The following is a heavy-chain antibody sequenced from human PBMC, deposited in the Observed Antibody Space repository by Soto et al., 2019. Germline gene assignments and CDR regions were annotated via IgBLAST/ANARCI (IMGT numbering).Heavy chain of an antibody. V-gene: IGHV1-2*02. CDR1: GYPFSGQY. Sequence: SGMVANRTAGYPFSGQYLYLARQAPAQWLEWMGWSNPNSGGTNYAQKFQGRVTMTRDTSISTAYMELSRLRSDDTAVYYCARVNVVVVAATREYYFDYWGQGTLVTVSS. D-gene: IGHD2-15*01. J-gene: IGHJ4*02. CDR3: ARVNVVVVAATREYYFDY. CDR2: SNPNSGGT.